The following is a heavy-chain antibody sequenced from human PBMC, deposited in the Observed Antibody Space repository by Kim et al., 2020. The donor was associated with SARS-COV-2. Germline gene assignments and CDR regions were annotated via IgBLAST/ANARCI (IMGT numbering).Heavy chain of an antibody. CDR1: GGSISSYY. J-gene: IGHJ5*02. D-gene: IGHD4-17*01. V-gene: IGHV4-59*08. CDR2: IYHSGST. CDR3: ARGNYGDYEERAKFDP. Sequence: SETLSLTCTVSGGSISSYYWSWIRQPPGKGLEWIGYIYHSGSTNYNPSLKSRVTISVDTSKNQFSLKLSSVTAADTAVYYCARGNYGDYEERAKFDPWGQGTLVTVSS.